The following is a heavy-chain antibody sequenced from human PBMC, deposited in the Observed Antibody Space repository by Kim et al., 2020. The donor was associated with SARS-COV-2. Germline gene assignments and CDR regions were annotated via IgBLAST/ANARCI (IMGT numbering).Heavy chain of an antibody. J-gene: IGHJ4*02. Sequence: NPALKSRVTISVNTSKIPFSLKLSSVTAADTAVYYCARQKNDYGDGAFDYWGQGTLVTVSS. V-gene: IGHV4-59*08. CDR3: ARQKNDYGDGAFDY. D-gene: IGHD4-17*01.